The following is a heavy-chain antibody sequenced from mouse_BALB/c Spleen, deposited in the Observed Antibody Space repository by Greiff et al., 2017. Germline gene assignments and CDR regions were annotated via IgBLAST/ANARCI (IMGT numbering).Heavy chain of an antibody. CDR1: GYAFTNYL. CDR2: INPGSGGT. J-gene: IGHJ4*01. Sequence: QVQLQQSGAELVRPGTSVKVSCKASGYAFTNYLIAWVKQRPGQGLEWIGVINPGSGGTNYNEKFKGKATLTADKSSSTAYMQLSSLTSDDSAVYCCAREGRERRREGGYAMDYWGQGTSVTVSA. V-gene: IGHV1-54*01. CDR3: AREGRERRREGGYAMDY. D-gene: IGHD1-1*02.